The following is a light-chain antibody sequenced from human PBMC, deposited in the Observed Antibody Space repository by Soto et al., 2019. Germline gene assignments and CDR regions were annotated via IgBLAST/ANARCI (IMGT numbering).Light chain of an antibody. CDR2: DAS. CDR3: QQYNSYWP. CDR1: QRISSR. V-gene: IGKV1-5*01. J-gene: IGKJ1*01. Sequence: DIQMTQSPSTLSVSLGDRVTITCRASQRISSRLAWYQQKPGQAPTLLVYDASSLESGVPSRFSGRGSGTEFTLTISSLQTEDFATYYCQQYNSYWPFGQGTKL.